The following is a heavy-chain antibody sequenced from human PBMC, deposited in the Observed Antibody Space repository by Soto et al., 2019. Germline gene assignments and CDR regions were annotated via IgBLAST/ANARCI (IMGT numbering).Heavy chain of an antibody. D-gene: IGHD2-2*01. J-gene: IGHJ6*02. CDR1: GDTFTSYG. CDR2: ISAYNGNT. Sequence: GASVRVSCKASGDTFTSYGSSWVRQAPGQGLEWMGWISAYNGNTNYAQKLQGRGTMTTDTSTSTAYMELRSLRSDDTAVYYCASLEAAIDYSGMDVWGHGTTVTVSS. V-gene: IGHV1-18*04. CDR3: ASLEAAIDYSGMDV.